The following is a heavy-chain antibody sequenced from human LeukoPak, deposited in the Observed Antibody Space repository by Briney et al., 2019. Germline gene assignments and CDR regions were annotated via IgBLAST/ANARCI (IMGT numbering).Heavy chain of an antibody. J-gene: IGHJ4*02. CDR3: ARIVGATFDY. CDR1: GVSITSFY. CDR2: IFYSGST. D-gene: IGHD1-26*01. Sequence: PSETLSLTCTVSGVSITSFYWSWIRQSPGKGLEWIGYIFYSGSTNYNPSLKSRVTISVDTSKNQFSLKLSSVTAADTAVHYCARIVGATFDYWGQGTLVTVSS. V-gene: IGHV4-59*08.